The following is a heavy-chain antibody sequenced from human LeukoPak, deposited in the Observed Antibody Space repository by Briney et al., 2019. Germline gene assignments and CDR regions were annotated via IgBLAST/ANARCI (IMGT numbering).Heavy chain of an antibody. CDR1: GFTFSSYA. V-gene: IGHV3-23*01. J-gene: IGHJ4*02. CDR2: ISGSGGST. D-gene: IGHD3-10*01. Sequence: GGSLRLSCAASGFTFSSYAMSWVRQAPGKGLEWVSAISGSGGSTYYADSVKGRFTISRDNSKNTLYLQMNSLRAEDTAVYYCAKDLLPLYYYGSGRNYHERCFDYWGQGTLVTVSS. CDR3: AKDLLPLYYYGSGRNYHERCFDY.